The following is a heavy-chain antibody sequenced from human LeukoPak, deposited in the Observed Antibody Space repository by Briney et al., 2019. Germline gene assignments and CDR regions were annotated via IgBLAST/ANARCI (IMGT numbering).Heavy chain of an antibody. CDR2: IYYSGST. CDR1: GGSISSYY. Sequence: SETLSLTCTVSGGSISSYYWSWIRQPPGKGLEWIGYIYYSGSTNYNPSLKSRVTISADTSKNQFSLKLSSVTAADTAVYYCAKEDGYCSSTSCMNWFDPWGQGTLVTVSS. V-gene: IGHV4-59*01. D-gene: IGHD2-2*03. CDR3: AKEDGYCSSTSCMNWFDP. J-gene: IGHJ5*02.